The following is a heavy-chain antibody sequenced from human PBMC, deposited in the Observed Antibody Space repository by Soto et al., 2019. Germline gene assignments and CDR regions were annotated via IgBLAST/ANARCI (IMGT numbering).Heavy chain of an antibody. J-gene: IGHJ4*02. Sequence: QVQLVQSGAEVKKPGASVKVSCKTSGYTFTSYDINWVRQATGQGLEWMGWMNPNSGNTGYEQKFQGRVTMTRNTSISTADIELSSLSSEDTAVYYCASSGSGWYLYWGQGTLVTVSS. CDR3: ASSGSGWYLY. V-gene: IGHV1-8*01. CDR1: GYTFTSYD. D-gene: IGHD6-19*01. CDR2: MNPNSGNT.